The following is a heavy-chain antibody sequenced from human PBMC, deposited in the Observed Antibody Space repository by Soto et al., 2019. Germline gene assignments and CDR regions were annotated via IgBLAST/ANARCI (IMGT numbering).Heavy chain of an antibody. CDR2: VSGYNGDT. D-gene: IGHD2-8*01. J-gene: IGHJ6*02. CDR1: GYTFSRYG. Sequence: ASVKVSCKASGYTFSRYGISWVRQAPGQGLEWMGWVSGYNGDTKYAQKVQGRVTMTIDTSTYTAYMELRSLTSDDTAKYYCAKNGQPPYYYYGMNVWGQGTTVTVSS. CDR3: AKNGQPPYYYYGMNV. V-gene: IGHV1-18*01.